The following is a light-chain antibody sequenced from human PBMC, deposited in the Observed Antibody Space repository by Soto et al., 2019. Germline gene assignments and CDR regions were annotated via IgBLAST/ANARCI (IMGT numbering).Light chain of an antibody. V-gene: IGKV3-20*01. Sequence: EIVLTQSPGTLSLSPGERATLSCRASQSVSSSYLAWYQQKPGQAPRLLIYGASSRATGIPDRFSGSGSGTDFTLTISRLEPEDFGVYYCQQYRTSPSTYTFGQGTKLEIK. J-gene: IGKJ2*01. CDR2: GAS. CDR1: QSVSSSY. CDR3: QQYRTSPSTYT.